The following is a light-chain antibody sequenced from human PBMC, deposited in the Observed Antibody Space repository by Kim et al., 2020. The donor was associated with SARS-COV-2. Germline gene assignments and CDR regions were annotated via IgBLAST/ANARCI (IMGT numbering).Light chain of an antibody. Sequence: IVMTQSPATLSVSPGERVTLSCRASQSVKNNLAWYQQRPGQATRLLIYGASTRATGFSARFSGSGSGTEFSLTIRSLQSEDLAVYYCQQYNDWPLLTFGGGTKVDIK. J-gene: IGKJ4*01. CDR1: QSVKNN. CDR2: GAS. CDR3: QQYNDWPLLT. V-gene: IGKV3-15*01.